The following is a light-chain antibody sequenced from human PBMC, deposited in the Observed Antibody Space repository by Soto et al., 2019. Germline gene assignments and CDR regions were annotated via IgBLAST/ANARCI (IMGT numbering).Light chain of an antibody. CDR2: LAS. CDR3: LQAAQSPLT. CDR1: QSLLQSNGNNH. V-gene: IGKV2-28*01. Sequence: DIVLTQSPLSLPVTPGEPASISCRSSQSLLQSNGNNHVDWYLQRPGQSPQLLLYLASSRASGVPDRFRGSGSGTEFSLEISRVEAEDVGVYYCLQAAQSPLTFGQGTRLEI. J-gene: IGKJ5*01.